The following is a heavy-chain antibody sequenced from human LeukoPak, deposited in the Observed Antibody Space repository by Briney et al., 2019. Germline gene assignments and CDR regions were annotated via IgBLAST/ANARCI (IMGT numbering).Heavy chain of an antibody. D-gene: IGHD6-13*01. CDR3: AKDQGSSWYFDY. CDR2: IWYDGSNK. V-gene: IGHV3-33*06. J-gene: IGHJ4*02. CDR1: GFTFSSYG. Sequence: GRSLRLSCAASGFTFSSYGMHWVRQAPGKGLEWVAVIWYDGSNKYYADSVKGRFTISRDNSKNTLYLQMNGLRAEDTAVYYCAKDQGSSWYFDYWGQGTLVTVCS.